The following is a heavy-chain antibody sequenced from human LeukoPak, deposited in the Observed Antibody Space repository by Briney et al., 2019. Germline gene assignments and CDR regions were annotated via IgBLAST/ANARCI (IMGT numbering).Heavy chain of an antibody. J-gene: IGHJ4*02. Sequence: GGSLRLSCAASGFTFSSYAMNWVRQAPGKGLEWVSAITGSGGRTYYADSVKGRFTISRDNSKNTLYLQMNSLRAEDTAVYYCAKPYSSGWLPTLYYFDYWGQGTLVTVSS. CDR1: GFTFSSYA. CDR2: ITGSGGRT. D-gene: IGHD6-19*01. V-gene: IGHV3-23*01. CDR3: AKPYSSGWLPTLYYFDY.